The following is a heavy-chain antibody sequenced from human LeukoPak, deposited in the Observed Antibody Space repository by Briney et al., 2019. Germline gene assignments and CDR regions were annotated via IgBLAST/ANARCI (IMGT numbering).Heavy chain of an antibody. CDR1: GCTFSSYA. D-gene: IGHD1-26*01. V-gene: IGHV1-69*04. CDR3: ARGGVGATPGPYNWFDP. CDR2: IIPIFGIA. Sequence: SAVKVSCQACGCTFSSYAISWVRQAPGKGLEGMGRIIPIFGIANYAQKFQGRVTITADKSTRTAYMELSSLRSEDTAVYYCARGGVGATPGPYNWFDPWGQGTLVTVSS. J-gene: IGHJ5*02.